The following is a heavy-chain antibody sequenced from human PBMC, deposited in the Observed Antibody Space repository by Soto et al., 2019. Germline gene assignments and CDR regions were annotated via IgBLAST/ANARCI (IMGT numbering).Heavy chain of an antibody. V-gene: IGHV3-66*01. CDR3: ARDQERYYYDSSGSHFDY. CDR1: GFTVISNY. J-gene: IGHJ4*02. D-gene: IGHD3-22*01. Sequence: GGSLRLSCAASGFTVISNYMSWVLQAPGKGLEWVSVIYSGGSTYYADSVKGRFTISRDNSKNTLYLQMNSLRAEDTAVYYCARDQERYYYDSSGSHFDYWGQGT. CDR2: IYSGGST.